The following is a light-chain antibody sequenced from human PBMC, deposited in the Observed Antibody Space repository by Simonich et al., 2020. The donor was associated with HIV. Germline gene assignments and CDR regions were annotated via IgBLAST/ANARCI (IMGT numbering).Light chain of an antibody. CDR2: GTS. V-gene: IGKV3-15*01. Sequence: EILMTQSPATLSVSPGERPTLSCRASQSVSSTLAWYQQKPGQAPRLVIYGTSTRATGIPARFSGSVSGTEFTLTITSMQSEDFAIYYCQQYDDWLLLTFGGGTKVEI. J-gene: IGKJ4*01. CDR1: QSVSST. CDR3: QQYDDWLLLT.